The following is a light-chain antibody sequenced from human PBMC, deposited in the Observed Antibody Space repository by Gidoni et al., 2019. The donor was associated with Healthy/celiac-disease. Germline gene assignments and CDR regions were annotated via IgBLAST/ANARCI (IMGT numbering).Light chain of an antibody. J-gene: IGKJ2*01. Sequence: DIVMTQSPDSLAVSLGERATINCKSSQSVLYSSNNKNYLAWYQQKPGQPPKLLIYWASTRESGVPDRFSGSGSGTDFTLTISSLQAEDVAVYYCQQYYSTPPMYTFGQGTKRESK. CDR2: WAS. CDR3: QQYYSTPPMYT. CDR1: QSVLYSSNNKNY. V-gene: IGKV4-1*01.